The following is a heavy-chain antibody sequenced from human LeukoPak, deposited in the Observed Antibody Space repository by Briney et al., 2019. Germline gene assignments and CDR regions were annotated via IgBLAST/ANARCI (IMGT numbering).Heavy chain of an antibody. CDR2: ISSSSSTI. Sequence: GGSLRLSCAASGFTFSSYSMNWVRQAPGKGLEWVSYISSSSSTIYYADSVKGRFTISRDNAKNSLYLQMNSLRAEDTAVYYCARVGPMVRGVISYYFDYWGQGTLVTVSS. CDR3: ARVGPMVRGVISYYFDY. D-gene: IGHD3-10*01. J-gene: IGHJ4*02. CDR1: GFTFSSYS. V-gene: IGHV3-48*01.